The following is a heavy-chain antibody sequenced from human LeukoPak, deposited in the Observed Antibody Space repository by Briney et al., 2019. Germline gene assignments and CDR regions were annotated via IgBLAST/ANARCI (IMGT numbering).Heavy chain of an antibody. J-gene: IGHJ5*02. CDR1: GFTFDDYA. D-gene: IGHD2-8*02. Sequence: GGSLRLSCAASGFTFDDYAMHWVRQAPGKGLVWVSRINSDGSRTNYADSVKGRFTISRDNAKNTLYLQMSSLRAEDTAVYYCARVLTGSWDWFDPWGQGTLVTVSS. V-gene: IGHV3-74*01. CDR3: ARVLTGSWDWFDP. CDR2: INSDGSRT.